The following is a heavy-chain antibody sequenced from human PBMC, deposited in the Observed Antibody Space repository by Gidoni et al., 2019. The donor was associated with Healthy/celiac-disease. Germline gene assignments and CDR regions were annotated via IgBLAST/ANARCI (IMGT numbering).Heavy chain of an antibody. CDR2: IIPSLSTA. CDR1: GGTFSSYA. J-gene: IGHJ6*02. CDR3: ARDCSGGSCYSDYYYYGMDV. V-gene: IGHV1-69*01. D-gene: IGHD2-15*01. Sequence: QVQLVQSRAEVKKPGSSVNVSCQASGGTFSSYATSWVRQAPGQWLEWMGGIIPSLSTANSAQKFQGRVTITADESTSTAYMELSSLRSEDTAVYYCARDCSGGSCYSDYYYYGMDVWGQGTTVTVSS.